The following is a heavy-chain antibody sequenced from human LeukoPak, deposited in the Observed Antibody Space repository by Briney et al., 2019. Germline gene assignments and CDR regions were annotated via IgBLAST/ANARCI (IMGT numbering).Heavy chain of an antibody. Sequence: ASVKVSCKASGYTFSYYGITWVRQAPGQGLEWMGIINPSGGSTSYAQKFQGRVTMTRHTSTSTVYMELSSLRSEDTAVYYCARELPITMVRGRYNWFDPWGQGTLVTVSS. D-gene: IGHD3-10*01. V-gene: IGHV1-46*01. J-gene: IGHJ5*02. CDR3: ARELPITMVRGRYNWFDP. CDR1: GYTFSYYG. CDR2: INPSGGST.